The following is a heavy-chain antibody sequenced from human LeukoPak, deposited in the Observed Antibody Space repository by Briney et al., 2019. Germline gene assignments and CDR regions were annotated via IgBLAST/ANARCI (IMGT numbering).Heavy chain of an antibody. Sequence: ASVQVSCKASGYTFTGYYMHWVRQAPGQGLEWMGWINPNSGGTNYAQKFQGRVTMTRDTSISTAYMELSRLRSDDTAVYYCARAYEDYYDSSGYPSWGQGTLVTVSS. CDR1: GYTFTGYY. CDR3: ARAYEDYYDSSGYPS. D-gene: IGHD3-22*01. J-gene: IGHJ4*02. CDR2: INPNSGGT. V-gene: IGHV1-2*02.